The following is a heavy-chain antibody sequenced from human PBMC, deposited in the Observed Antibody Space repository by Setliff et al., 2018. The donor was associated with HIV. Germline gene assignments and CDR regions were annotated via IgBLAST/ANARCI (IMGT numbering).Heavy chain of an antibody. V-gene: IGHV4-59*08. CDR2: LYNSGST. CDR1: GGSITNFY. J-gene: IGHJ4*02. CDR3: ALWGYSNAGGFDY. Sequence: SETLSLTCAVSGGSITNFYWSWIRRPPGKGLEWIGYLYNSGSTKYNPSLKSRVTISIDMSKTQLSLNLNSVTAADTALYYCALWGYSNAGGFDYWGQGTLVTVSS. D-gene: IGHD5-12*01.